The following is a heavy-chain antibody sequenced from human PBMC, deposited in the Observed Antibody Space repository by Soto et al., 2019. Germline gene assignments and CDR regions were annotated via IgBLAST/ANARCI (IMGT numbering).Heavy chain of an antibody. Sequence: EVPLVESGGGLVQPGGSLRLSCAASGFNGSSNYMSGVRQAPGKGPEWVSIMYSVGSTYYADSVKGRFTISRHSSKNTLYLQMNSLRAEDTAVYYCARSVHYYVFDSWGQGTQVTVSS. D-gene: IGHD3-22*01. J-gene: IGHJ4*02. CDR1: GFNGSSNY. V-gene: IGHV3-53*04. CDR2: MYSVGST. CDR3: ARSVHYYVFDS.